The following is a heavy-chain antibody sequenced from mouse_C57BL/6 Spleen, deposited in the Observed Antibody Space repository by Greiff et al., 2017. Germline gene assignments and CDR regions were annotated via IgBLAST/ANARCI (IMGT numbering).Heavy chain of an antibody. J-gene: IGHJ4*01. CDR1: GFTFSDYG. CDR3: AKLGTTEAMDY. Sequence: DVMLVESGGGLVKPGGSLKLSCAASGFTFSDYGMHWVRQAPEKGLEWVAYISSGSSTIYYADTVKGRFTISRDNAKNTLFLQMTSLRSEDTAMYYCAKLGTTEAMDYWGQGTSVTVSS. D-gene: IGHD2-13*01. V-gene: IGHV5-17*01. CDR2: ISSGSSTI.